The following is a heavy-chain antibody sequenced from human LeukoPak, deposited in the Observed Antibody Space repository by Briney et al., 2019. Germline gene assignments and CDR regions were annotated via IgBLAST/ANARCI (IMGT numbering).Heavy chain of an antibody. J-gene: IGHJ4*02. CDR2: ISSSSSYI. D-gene: IGHD1-26*01. Sequence: GGSLRLSCAASGFTFSSYSMNWVRQAPGKGLEWVSSISSSSSYIYYADSVKGRFTISRDYFKDTLYLQMNSLRAEDTALYFCAKAAGSYYSHYFDYWGRGSLVTVSS. CDR1: GFTFSSYS. V-gene: IGHV3-21*04. CDR3: AKAAGSYYSHYFDY.